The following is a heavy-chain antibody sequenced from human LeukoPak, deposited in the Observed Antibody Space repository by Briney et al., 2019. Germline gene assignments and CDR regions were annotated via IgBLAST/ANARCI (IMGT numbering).Heavy chain of an antibody. CDR1: GFTFSSYW. V-gene: IGHV3-74*01. J-gene: IGHJ4*02. CDR3: AKDRGYYSDTMYYFDY. Sequence: PGGSLRLSCAASGFTFSSYWMHWVRQAPGKGLVWVSRISTDGRSTSYADSVKGRFTISRDNSKNTLYLQMNSLRPEDTAVYYCAKDRGYYSDTMYYFDYWGQGTLVTVSS. D-gene: IGHD3-22*01. CDR2: ISTDGRST.